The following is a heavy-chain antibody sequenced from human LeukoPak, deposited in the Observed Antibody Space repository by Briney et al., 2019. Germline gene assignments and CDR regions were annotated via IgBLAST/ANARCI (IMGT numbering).Heavy chain of an antibody. V-gene: IGHV4-30-4*01. CDR1: GGSISSGDYS. J-gene: IGHJ4*02. CDR3: ARGTWLDCSSTSCYKIKMTALDY. CDR2: IYYSGST. Sequence: SQTLSLTCTVSGGSISSGDYSWSWIRQPPGKGLEWIGYIYYSGSTYYNPSLKSRVTISVDTSKNQFSLKLSSVTAADTAVYYCARGTWLDCSSTSCYKIKMTALDYWGQGTPVTVSS. D-gene: IGHD2-2*02.